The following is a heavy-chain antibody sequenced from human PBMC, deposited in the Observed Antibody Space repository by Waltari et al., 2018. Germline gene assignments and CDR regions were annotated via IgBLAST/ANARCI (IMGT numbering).Heavy chain of an antibody. J-gene: IGHJ3*02. CDR3: ARASPLHAFDI. CDR2: IYYSGST. Sequence: HVQLQESGPGLVKPSQTLSLPFTVSGGPIRSRRYYCSWIRQHPGKGLEWIGYIYYSGSTYYNPSLKSRVTISVDTSKNQFSLKLSSVTAADTAVYYCARASPLHAFDIWGQGTMVTVSS. CDR1: GGPIRSRRYY. V-gene: IGHV4-31*03.